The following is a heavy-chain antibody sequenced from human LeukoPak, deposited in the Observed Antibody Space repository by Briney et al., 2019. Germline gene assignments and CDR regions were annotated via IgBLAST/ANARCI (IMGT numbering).Heavy chain of an antibody. CDR3: ARGVRFGDRIGN. V-gene: IGHV3-21*01. Sequence: PGGSLRLSCAASGFTFSSYSMNWVRQAPGKGLEWVSSISSSSYIYYADSVKGRFTISRDNAKNSLYLQMNSLRAEDTAVYYCARGVRFGDRIGNWGQGTLVTVSS. J-gene: IGHJ4*02. CDR1: GFTFSSYS. CDR2: ISSSSYI. D-gene: IGHD3-3*01.